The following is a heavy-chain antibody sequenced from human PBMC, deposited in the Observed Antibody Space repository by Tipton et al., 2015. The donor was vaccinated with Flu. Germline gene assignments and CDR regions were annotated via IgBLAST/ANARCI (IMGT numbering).Heavy chain of an antibody. D-gene: IGHD5-12*01. Sequence: LRLSCTVSGGSIGNFYYTWVRLAPGKGLEWIGSMSYSGSTNYNPSLRSRVSISSDTSKIRFSLRLTSVTAADTATYFCAREHGGYDHNRGTYFSYGMDVCGQGTSVSVSS. CDR2: MSYSGST. CDR3: AREHGGYDHNRGTYFSYGMDV. CDR1: GGSIGNFY. J-gene: IGHJ6*02. V-gene: IGHV4-59*13.